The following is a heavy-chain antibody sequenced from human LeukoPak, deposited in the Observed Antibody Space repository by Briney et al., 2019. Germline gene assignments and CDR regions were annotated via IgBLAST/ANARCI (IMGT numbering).Heavy chain of an antibody. CDR3: ARSGRYCSGGSCYSPYYFDY. CDR1: GGSISSGSYY. Sequence: PSETLSLTCTVSGGSISSGSYYWSWIRQPAGKGLEWIGRIYTSGSTNYNPSLKSRVTISVDTSRNQFSLKLSSVTAADTAVYYCARSGRYCSGGSCYSPYYFDYWGQGTLVTVSS. V-gene: IGHV4-61*02. J-gene: IGHJ4*02. CDR2: IYTSGST. D-gene: IGHD2-15*01.